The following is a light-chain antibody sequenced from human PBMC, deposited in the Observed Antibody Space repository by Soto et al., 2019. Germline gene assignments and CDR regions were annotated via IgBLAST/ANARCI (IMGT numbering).Light chain of an antibody. CDR1: QSVSSY. Sequence: EIVLTQSPATLSLSPGERATLSCRASQSVSSYLAWYQQKPGQAPRLLIYAASNRATGIPARFSGSGSGTDCTLTISSLEPEDFAVYYCQQRSNWPPGYTFGQGTKLEIK. CDR3: QQRSNWPPGYT. CDR2: AAS. J-gene: IGKJ2*01. V-gene: IGKV3-11*01.